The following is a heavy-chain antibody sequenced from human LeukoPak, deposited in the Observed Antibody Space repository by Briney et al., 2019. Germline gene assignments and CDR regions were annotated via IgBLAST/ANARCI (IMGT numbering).Heavy chain of an antibody. V-gene: IGHV3-23*01. CDR2: ISGSGGST. Sequence: GGSLRLSCAASGFTFSSYAMSWVRQAPGKGLEWASAISGSGGSTYYADSVKGRFTISRDNSKNTLYLQMNSLRAEDTAVYYCAKIGWAAVAATGYYWGQGTLVTVSS. CDR3: AKIGWAAVAATGYY. J-gene: IGHJ4*02. CDR1: GFTFSSYA. D-gene: IGHD6-19*01.